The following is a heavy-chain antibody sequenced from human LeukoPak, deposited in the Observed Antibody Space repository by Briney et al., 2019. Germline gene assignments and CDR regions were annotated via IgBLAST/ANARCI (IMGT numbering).Heavy chain of an antibody. CDR2: IYTSGST. V-gene: IGHV4-4*07. J-gene: IGHJ2*01. CDR3: ARDWRHIVVVPAAITPQSGSYWYFNL. CDR1: GGSISSYY. Sequence: SETLSLTCTVSGGSISSYYWSWIRQPAGKGLEWIGRIYTSGSTNYNPSLKSRVTMSVDTSKNQFSLKLSSVTAADTAVYYCARDWRHIVVVPAAITPQSGSYWYFNLWGRGTLVTVSS. D-gene: IGHD2-2*02.